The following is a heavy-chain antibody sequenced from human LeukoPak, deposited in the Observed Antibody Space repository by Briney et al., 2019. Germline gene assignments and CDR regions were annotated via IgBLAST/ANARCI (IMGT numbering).Heavy chain of an antibody. D-gene: IGHD3-9*01. Sequence: PGRSLRLSCAASGFTFSSYAMHWVRQAPGKGLEWVAVISYDGSNKYYADSVKGRFTISRDNSKNTLYLQMNRLRAEDTAVYYCARESYDILTGYYNRPNYFDYWGQGTLVTVSS. J-gene: IGHJ4*02. CDR3: ARESYDILTGYYNRPNYFDY. V-gene: IGHV3-30*04. CDR2: ISYDGSNK. CDR1: GFTFSSYA.